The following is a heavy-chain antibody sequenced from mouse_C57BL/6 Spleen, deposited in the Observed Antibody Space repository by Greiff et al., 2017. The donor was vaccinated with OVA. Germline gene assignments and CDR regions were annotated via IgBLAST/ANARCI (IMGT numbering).Heavy chain of an antibody. Sequence: ESGPGILQPSQTLSLTCSFSGFSLSTFGMGVGWIRQPSGKGLEWLAHIWWDDDKYYNPALKSRLTLSKDTSKNHVFLKIANVDTADTATYYCARIGDYSGSRYAMDYWGQGTSVTVSS. D-gene: IGHD1-1*01. V-gene: IGHV8-8*01. CDR1: GFSLSTFGMG. CDR2: IWWDDDK. J-gene: IGHJ4*01. CDR3: ARIGDYSGSRYAMDY.